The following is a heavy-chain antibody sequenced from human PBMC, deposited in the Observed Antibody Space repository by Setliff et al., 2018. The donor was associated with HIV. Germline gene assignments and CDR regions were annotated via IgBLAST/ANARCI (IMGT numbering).Heavy chain of an antibody. J-gene: IGHJ4*02. CDR3: VSRTVVAGRGLPPDS. Sequence: SVKVSCKASGGTFSSSAISWVRQAPGQGVEWVGGIIPILSRTNYAQKFQGRVTITADTSTSTAYLELSRLRSEDTALFYCVSRTVVAGRGLPPDSWGQGTLVTVS. CDR2: IIPILSRT. CDR1: GGTFSSSA. V-gene: IGHV1-69*10. D-gene: IGHD6-19*01.